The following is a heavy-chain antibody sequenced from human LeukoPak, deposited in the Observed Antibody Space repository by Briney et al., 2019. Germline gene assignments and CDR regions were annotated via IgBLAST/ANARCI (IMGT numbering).Heavy chain of an antibody. CDR2: IYHSGSA. Sequence: SETLSLTCAVSGGSISSSNWWSWVRQPPGKGLEWIGEIYHSGSANYNPSLKSRVTISVDKSKNQFSLKLSSVTAADTAVYYCARLGYSGYDLVYWGQGTLVTVSS. J-gene: IGHJ4*02. CDR1: GGSISSSNW. V-gene: IGHV4-4*02. CDR3: ARLGYSGYDLVY. D-gene: IGHD5-12*01.